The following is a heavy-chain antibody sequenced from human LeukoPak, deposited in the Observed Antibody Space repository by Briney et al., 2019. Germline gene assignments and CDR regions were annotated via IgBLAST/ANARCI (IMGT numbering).Heavy chain of an antibody. V-gene: IGHV3-23*01. J-gene: IGHJ4*02. CDR1: GFTFSSYS. Sequence: GGSLRLSCAASGFTFSSYSMNWVRQAPGKGLEWVSTISGSGGITYYADSVKGRFTLSRDNSKSTLYVQMNSLRVEDTAVYYCAKAIGAAAGTFDYWGQGTLVTVSS. CDR2: ISGSGGIT. D-gene: IGHD6-13*01. CDR3: AKAIGAAAGTFDY.